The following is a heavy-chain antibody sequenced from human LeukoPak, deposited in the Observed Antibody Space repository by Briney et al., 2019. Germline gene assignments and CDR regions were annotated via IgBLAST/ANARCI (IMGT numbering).Heavy chain of an antibody. CDR2: INWNGGST. V-gene: IGHV3-20*04. D-gene: IGHD2-21*01. CDR3: ARGPGLGPIGVSKFDY. J-gene: IGHJ4*02. CDR1: GFTFDDYG. Sequence: PGGSLRLSCAASGFTFDDYGMSWVRQAPGKGLEWVSGINWNGGSTGYADSVKGRFTISRDNAKNSLYLQMNSLRAEDTALYYCARGPGLGPIGVSKFDYWGQGTLVTVSS.